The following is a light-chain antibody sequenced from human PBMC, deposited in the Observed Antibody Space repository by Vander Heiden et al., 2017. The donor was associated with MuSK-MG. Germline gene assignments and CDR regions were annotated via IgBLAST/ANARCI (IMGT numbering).Light chain of an antibody. CDR2: NTN. Sequence: HTVVTQEPSFSVSPGGTVTLTCGLSSGSVSTNHHPSWYQQMPGQSPRTLIYNTNSRSSGVPDRFAGSILGNKAVLTITGAQADDEGDEDCVIFMNSGSVIFGGGTKLTVL. CDR1: SGSVSTNHH. V-gene: IGLV8-61*01. J-gene: IGLJ2*01. CDR3: VIFMNSGSVI.